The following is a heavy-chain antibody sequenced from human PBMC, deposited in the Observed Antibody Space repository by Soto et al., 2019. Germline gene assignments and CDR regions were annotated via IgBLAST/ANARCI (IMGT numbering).Heavy chain of an antibody. J-gene: IGHJ6*02. CDR3: AKSVRITMVRGVPGMDV. CDR2: ISYDGSNK. CDR1: GFTFSSYG. V-gene: IGHV3-30*18. Sequence: PGGALRLSCAASGFTFSSYGMHWVRQAPGKGLEWVAVISYDGSNKYYADSVKGRFTISRDNSKNTLYLQMNSLRAEDTAVYYCAKSVRITMVRGVPGMDVWGQGTTVNVSS. D-gene: IGHD3-10*01.